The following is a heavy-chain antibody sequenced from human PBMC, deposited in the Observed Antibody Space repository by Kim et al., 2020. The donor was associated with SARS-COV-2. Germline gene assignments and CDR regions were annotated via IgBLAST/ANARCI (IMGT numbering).Heavy chain of an antibody. Sequence: NPSLKSRVTISVDTSKNQFSLKLSAVTAADTAVYYCARRAFIAAAGTDDYWGQGTLVTVSS. V-gene: IGHV4-39*01. J-gene: IGHJ4*02. D-gene: IGHD6-13*01. CDR3: ARRAFIAAAGTDDY.